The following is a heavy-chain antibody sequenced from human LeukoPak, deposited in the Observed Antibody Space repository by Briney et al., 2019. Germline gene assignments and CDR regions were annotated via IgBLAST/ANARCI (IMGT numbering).Heavy chain of an antibody. D-gene: IGHD3-22*01. Sequence: TSETLSLTCTVSGGSINNGGYYWSWIRQLPGKGLEWIGYIYYSGSTYYNPSLESRVTMSVDTSKNQFSLRLTSVTAADTAVYYCARDGAYDGSDSDYGTLYYFDYWGQGTLVTVSS. CDR3: ARDGAYDGSDSDYGTLYYFDY. J-gene: IGHJ4*02. CDR2: IYYSGST. V-gene: IGHV4-31*03. CDR1: GGSINNGGYY.